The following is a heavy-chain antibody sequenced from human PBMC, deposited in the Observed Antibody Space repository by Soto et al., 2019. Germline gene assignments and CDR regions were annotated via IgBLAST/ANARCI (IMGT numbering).Heavy chain of an antibody. CDR1: GFTFSDRW. J-gene: IGHJ4*02. CDR3: ASHGEICRGSDCYRYFDS. CDR2: IKEDGTET. V-gene: IGHV3-7*03. D-gene: IGHD5-12*01. Sequence: EVQLVESGGGLVQPGGSLRLSCAASGFTFSDRWMNWVRQARGKGLEWVANIKEDGTETHYVDSVKGRFTISRDNAKNSLHLEMNNLRVEDTALYDCASHGEICRGSDCYRYFDSWGQGTLVTVSS.